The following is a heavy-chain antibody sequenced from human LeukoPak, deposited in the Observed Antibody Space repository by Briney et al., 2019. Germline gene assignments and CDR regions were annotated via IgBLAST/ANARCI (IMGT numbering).Heavy chain of an antibody. V-gene: IGHV4-34*01. J-gene: IGHJ4*02. Sequence: SETLSLTCAVYGGSSSGYYWSWIRQPPGKGLEWIGEINHSGSTNYNPSLKSRVTISVDTSKNQFSLRLSSMTAADTAVYYCARRADYVWGNFIDNWGQGTLVTVSS. CDR3: ARRADYVWGNFIDN. CDR2: INHSGST. CDR1: GGSSSGYY. D-gene: IGHD3-16*01.